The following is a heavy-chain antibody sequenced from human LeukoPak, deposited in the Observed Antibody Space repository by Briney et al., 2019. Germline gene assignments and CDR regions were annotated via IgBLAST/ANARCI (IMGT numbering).Heavy chain of an antibody. V-gene: IGHV4-39*07. Sequence: PSETLSLTCTVSGGSISSSTDNWGWIRQPPGKGLEWIGNIYYSGSTNYNPSLKSRVTISVDTSKNQFSLKLSSVTAADTAVYYCTRGSIAYYYMDVWGKGTTVTISS. D-gene: IGHD3-22*01. CDR2: IYYSGST. J-gene: IGHJ6*03. CDR1: GGSISSSTDN. CDR3: TRGSIAYYYMDV.